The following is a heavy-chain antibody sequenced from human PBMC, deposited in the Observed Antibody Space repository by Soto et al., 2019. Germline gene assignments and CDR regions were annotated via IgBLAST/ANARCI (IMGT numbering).Heavy chain of an antibody. V-gene: IGHV3-21*01. CDR1: GFTFSSYS. CDR2: ISSSSSYI. D-gene: IGHD1-1*01. J-gene: IGHJ3*02. CDR3: ARSNDANAFDI. Sequence: PGGSLRLSCAASGFTFSSYSMNWVRQAPGKGLEWVSSISSSSSYIYYADSVKGRFTISRDNAKSSLYLQMNSLRAEDTAVYYCARSNDANAFDIWGQGTMVTVSS.